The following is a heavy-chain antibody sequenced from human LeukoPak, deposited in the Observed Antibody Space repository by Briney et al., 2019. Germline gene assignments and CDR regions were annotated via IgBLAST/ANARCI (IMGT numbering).Heavy chain of an antibody. V-gene: IGHV3-66*01. CDR1: GFTVSSNY. Sequence: GGSLRLSCAASGFTVSSNYMSWARQAPGKGLEWVSVIYIGGYTDYADSAKGRFTISRDNSKNTLYLQMNSLRAEDTAVYYCARDRGCGDCYPPANDAFDIWGQGTMVTVSS. J-gene: IGHJ3*02. CDR2: IYIGGYT. D-gene: IGHD2-21*02. CDR3: ARDRGCGDCYPPANDAFDI.